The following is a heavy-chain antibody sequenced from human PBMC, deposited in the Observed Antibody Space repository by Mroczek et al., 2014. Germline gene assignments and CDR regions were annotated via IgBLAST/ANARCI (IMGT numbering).Heavy chain of an antibody. Sequence: VQLQHGAHGLVKPSQTLSLTCTVSGGSISSGGYYWSWIRQHPGKGLEWIGYINHSGSTSYNPSLKSRVTISVDTSKNQFSLKLSSVTAADTAVYYCARGPRVSCSSTSCYAVVGYYYYGMDVWGQGTTVTVSS. CDR1: GGSISSGGYY. CDR3: ARGPRVSCSSTSCYAVVGYYYYGMDV. J-gene: IGHJ6*02. CDR2: INHSGST. D-gene: IGHD2-2*01. V-gene: IGHV4-31*03.